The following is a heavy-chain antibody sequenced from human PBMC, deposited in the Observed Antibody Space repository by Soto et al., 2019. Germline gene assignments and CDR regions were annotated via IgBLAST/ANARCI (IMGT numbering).Heavy chain of an antibody. V-gene: IGHV4-4*02. D-gene: IGHD6-6*01. Sequence: QVQLQESGPGLVKPSGTLSLTCAVSSGSISSSNWWRWVRQPPGKGLEWIGEIYHSGSTNYNPSRKSRVTISVDKSKNQFSLKLSAVTAADTAVYYCAREDGYSSSPIFDYWGQGTLVTVSS. CDR1: SGSISSSNW. J-gene: IGHJ4*02. CDR3: AREDGYSSSPIFDY. CDR2: IYHSGST.